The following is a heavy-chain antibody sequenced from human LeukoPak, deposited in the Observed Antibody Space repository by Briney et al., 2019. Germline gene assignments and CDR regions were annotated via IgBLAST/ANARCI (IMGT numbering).Heavy chain of an antibody. D-gene: IGHD3-3*01. Sequence: KPSETLSLTCAVYGGSFSGYYWSWIRQPPGEGLEWSGEINHSGSTNYNPSLKSRVTISVDTSKNQFSLKLSSVTAADTAVYYCARRDDSVFDYWGQGTLVTVSS. J-gene: IGHJ4*02. CDR2: INHSGST. V-gene: IGHV4-34*01. CDR3: ARRDDSVFDY. CDR1: GGSFSGYY.